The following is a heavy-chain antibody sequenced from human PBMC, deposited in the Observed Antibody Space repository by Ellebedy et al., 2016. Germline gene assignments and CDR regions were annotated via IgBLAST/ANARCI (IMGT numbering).Heavy chain of an antibody. V-gene: IGHV1-3*01. D-gene: IGHD3-10*01. CDR3: ARDMVRGVMSY. J-gene: IGHJ4*02. CDR2: INAGNGNT. Sequence: ASVKVSCKASGYTFTSYAMNWVRQAPGQGLEWMGWINAGNGNTKYSQKFQGRVTITRDTSASTAYMELSSLRSEDTAVYYCARDMVRGVMSYWGQGTLVTVSS. CDR1: GYTFTSYA.